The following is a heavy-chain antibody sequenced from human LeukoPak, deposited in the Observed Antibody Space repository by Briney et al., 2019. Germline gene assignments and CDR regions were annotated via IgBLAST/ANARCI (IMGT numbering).Heavy chain of an antibody. J-gene: IGHJ4*02. CDR3: ARGGGVAIFGVVTPFDY. D-gene: IGHD3-3*01. Sequence: SETLSLTCTVSGGSISSYYWSWIRQPPGKGLEWIGYIYYSGSTNCNPSLKSRVTISVDTSKNQFSLKLSSVTAADTAVYYCARGGGVAIFGVVTPFDYWGQGTLVTVSS. CDR2: IYYSGST. CDR1: GGSISSYY. V-gene: IGHV4-59*01.